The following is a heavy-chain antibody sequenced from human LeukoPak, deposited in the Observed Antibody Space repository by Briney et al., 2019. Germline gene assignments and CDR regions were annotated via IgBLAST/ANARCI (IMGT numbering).Heavy chain of an antibody. V-gene: IGHV3-48*01. CDR3: ATDRATQYFDY. Sequence: GGSLRLSCAASGFTFSSYSMNWVRQAPGTGLEWVSYISSSSSTIHYADSVKGRFTISRDNAKNSLYLQMNSLRAEDTVVYYCATDRATQYFDYWGQGTLVSVSS. CDR2: ISSSSSTI. CDR1: GFTFSSYS. D-gene: IGHD2-15*01. J-gene: IGHJ4*02.